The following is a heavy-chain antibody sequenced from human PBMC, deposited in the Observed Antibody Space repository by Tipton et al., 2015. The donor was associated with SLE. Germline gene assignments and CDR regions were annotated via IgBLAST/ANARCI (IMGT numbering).Heavy chain of an antibody. CDR3: ARDLGVATAFDI. J-gene: IGHJ3*02. D-gene: IGHD5-12*01. V-gene: IGHV4-61*01. Sequence: TLSLTCTVSGYSISSGYYWGWIRQPPGKGLEWIGYIYYSGSTNYNPSLKSRVTISVDTSKNQFSLKLSSVTAADTAVYYCARDLGVATAFDIWGQGTMVTVSS. CDR2: IYYSGST. CDR1: GYSISSGYY.